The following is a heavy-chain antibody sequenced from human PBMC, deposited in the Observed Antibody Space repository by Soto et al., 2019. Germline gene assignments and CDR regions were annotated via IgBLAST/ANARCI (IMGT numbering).Heavy chain of an antibody. V-gene: IGHV4-59*01. CDR3: ARVPDR. CDR1: GDSITSYY. CDR2: IYYSGST. D-gene: IGHD2-2*01. Sequence: SETLSLTCTVSGDSITSYYWSWIRQPPGKGLEWIGYIYYSGSTNYNPSLKSRVAISVDTARNQFSLKLRSVTAADTAVYYCARVPDRWGQGTLVTVSS. J-gene: IGHJ5*02.